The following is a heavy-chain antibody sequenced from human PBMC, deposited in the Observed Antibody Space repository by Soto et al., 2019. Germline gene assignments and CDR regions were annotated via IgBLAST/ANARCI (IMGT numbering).Heavy chain of an antibody. CDR3: ARDRDDYGSGNYYNRIDF. J-gene: IGHJ4*02. Sequence: QVQLVQSGAEVKKPGSSVKVSCKASGGIFSTYAISWLRQAPGQGLEWKGGIIPLFGTPNYAQRLQRRVTITADESTSTAYMELSRMRSEDTAVYYCARDRDDYGSGNYYNRIDFWGQGTLVTVSS. CDR2: IIPLFGTP. CDR1: GGIFSTYA. D-gene: IGHD3-10*01. V-gene: IGHV1-69*01.